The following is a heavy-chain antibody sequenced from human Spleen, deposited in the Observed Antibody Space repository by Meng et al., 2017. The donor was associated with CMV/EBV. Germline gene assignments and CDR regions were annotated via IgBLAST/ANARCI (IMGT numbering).Heavy chain of an antibody. Sequence: MTLNGSRSRPVQPTQTLTRTCPFSGSSLNTSGVGVCWMRQPPGKALELLAIIYWDDDKRYSTSLKSRLTITKDTSKNQVVLTMTNMDPVDTATYYCAHRRDRKGPGDFDYWGQGTLVTVSS. CDR3: AHRRDRKGPGDFDY. CDR1: GSSLNTSGVG. CDR2: IYWDDDK. V-gene: IGHV2-5*02. J-gene: IGHJ4*02. D-gene: IGHD5-24*01.